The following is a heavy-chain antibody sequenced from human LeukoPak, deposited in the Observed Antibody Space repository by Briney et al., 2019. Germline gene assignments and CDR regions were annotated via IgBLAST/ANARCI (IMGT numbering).Heavy chain of an antibody. J-gene: IGHJ5*02. V-gene: IGHV4-39*01. D-gene: IGHD3-16*01. CDR3: ARQGGGQGSFGGVLNWFDP. CDR2: IYYSGST. CDR1: GFSLSTSGVG. Sequence: SGPTLVKPTQTLTLTCTFSGFSLSTSGVGVGWIRQPPGKGLEWIGSIYYSGSTYYNPSLKSRVTISVDTSKNQFSLKLNSVTAADTAVYYCARQGGGQGSFGGVLNWFDPWGQGTLVTVSS.